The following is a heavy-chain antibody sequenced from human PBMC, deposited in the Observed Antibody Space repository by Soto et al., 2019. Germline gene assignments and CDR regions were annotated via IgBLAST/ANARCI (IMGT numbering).Heavy chain of an antibody. J-gene: IGHJ4*02. D-gene: IGHD3-10*01. Sequence: PGGSLRLSCAASGFTFSSYAMSWVRQAPGKGLEWVSAISGSGGSIYYADSVKGRFTISRDNAKNSLYLQMNSLRAEDTAVYYCARAPPIITMVRGVINQDDYWGQGTLVTVSS. CDR1: GFTFSSYA. CDR3: ARAPPIITMVRGVINQDDY. CDR2: ISGSGGSI. V-gene: IGHV3-23*01.